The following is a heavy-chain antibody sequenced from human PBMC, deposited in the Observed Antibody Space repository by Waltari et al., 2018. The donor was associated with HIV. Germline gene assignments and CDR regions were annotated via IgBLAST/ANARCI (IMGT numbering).Heavy chain of an antibody. CDR3: ARDHYYDSSGLRWYYYYGMDV. CDR2: ISAYNGNT. J-gene: IGHJ6*02. CDR1: GYTFTSYG. V-gene: IGHV1-18*01. Sequence: QVQLVQSGAEVKKPGASVKVSCKASGYTFTSYGISWVRQAPGQGLEWMGWISAYNGNTNYAQKLQGRVTMTTDTSTSTAYMELRSLRSDDTAVYYCARDHYYDSSGLRWYYYYGMDVWGQGTTVTVSS. D-gene: IGHD3-22*01.